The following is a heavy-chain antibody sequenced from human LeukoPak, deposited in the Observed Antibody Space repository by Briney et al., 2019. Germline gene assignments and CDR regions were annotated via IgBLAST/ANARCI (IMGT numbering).Heavy chain of an antibody. V-gene: IGHV4-59*08. CDR2: IYYSGNT. Sequence: PSETLSLTCTVSGGSISGYYWTWVRQPPGKGLEWIGYIYYSGNTNYNPSLKSRIAISIDTSKNQFFLKLSSVTAADTAVYYCARLEASQAGHFDCWGRGTLVTVSS. CDR3: ARLEASQAGHFDC. D-gene: IGHD1-1*01. CDR1: GGSISGYY. J-gene: IGHJ4*02.